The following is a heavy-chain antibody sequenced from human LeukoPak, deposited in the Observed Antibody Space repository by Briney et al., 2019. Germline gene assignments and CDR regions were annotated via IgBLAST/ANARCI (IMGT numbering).Heavy chain of an antibody. V-gene: IGHV4-39*01. J-gene: IGHJ4*02. CDR2: IYYSGST. D-gene: IGHD2-21*02. CDR3: ARAAYCGGDCYLFDY. Sequence: PSETLSLTCTVSSDSIYSSNYYWGWIRQPPGKGLEWIGSIYYSGSTYYNSSLKSRVTISVDTSKNQFSLKLSSLTAADTAVYYCARAAYCGGDCYLFDYWGQGTLVTVSS. CDR1: SDSIYSSNYY.